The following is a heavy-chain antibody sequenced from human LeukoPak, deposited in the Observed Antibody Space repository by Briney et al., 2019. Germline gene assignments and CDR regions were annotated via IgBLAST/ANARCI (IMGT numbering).Heavy chain of an antibody. V-gene: IGHV4-34*01. J-gene: IGHJ4*02. Sequence: SETLSLTCAVYGGSFSGYYWSWIRQPPGKGLEWIGEINHSGSTNYNPSLKSRVTISVDTSKNQFSLKLSSVTAADTAVYYCARFSGYDSWGHFDYWGQGTLVTVSS. D-gene: IGHD5-12*01. CDR1: GGSFSGYY. CDR3: ARFSGYDSWGHFDY. CDR2: INHSGST.